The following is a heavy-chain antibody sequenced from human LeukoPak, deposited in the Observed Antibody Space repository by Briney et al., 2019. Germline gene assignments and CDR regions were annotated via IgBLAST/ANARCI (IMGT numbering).Heavy chain of an antibody. Sequence: GGSLRLSCVASGFTVSTNFMSWVRQAPGKGLEWVSVIYSGGTTYYADSVKGRFTISRDNSKNTLYLQMNSLRGEDTAVYYCARGGSYYDYWGQGTLVSVSS. V-gene: IGHV3-66*01. CDR3: ARGGSYYDY. CDR2: IYSGGTT. D-gene: IGHD3-16*01. CDR1: GFTVSTNF. J-gene: IGHJ4*02.